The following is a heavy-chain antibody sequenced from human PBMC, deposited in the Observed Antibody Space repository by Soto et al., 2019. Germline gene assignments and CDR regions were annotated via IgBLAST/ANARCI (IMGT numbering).Heavy chain of an antibody. CDR3: ARALYYYDSSGQLLPSPFFDY. Sequence: NPSETLSLTCAVSGGSISSGGYSWSWIRQPPGKGLEWIGYIYHSGSTYYNPSLKSRVTISVDRSKNQFSLKLSSVTAADTAVYYCARALYYYDSSGQLLPSPFFDYWGQGTLVTVSS. CDR2: IYHSGST. D-gene: IGHD3-22*01. J-gene: IGHJ4*02. V-gene: IGHV4-30-2*01. CDR1: GGSISSGGYS.